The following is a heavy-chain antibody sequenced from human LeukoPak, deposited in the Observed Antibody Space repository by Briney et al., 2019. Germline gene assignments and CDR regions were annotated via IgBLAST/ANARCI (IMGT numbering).Heavy chain of an antibody. CDR1: GVSISSGDYD. D-gene: IGHD3-22*01. Sequence: PSQTLSLTCTVSGVSISSGDYDWGWLRQPRGKGLEWIVYIYYSGSTYDNPASKSLFTISVDTSKTQFSLKLSSVTAADTAVYYCAREERDSSGYYPGYWGQGTLVTVSS. CDR2: IYYSGST. J-gene: IGHJ4*02. CDR3: AREERDSSGYYPGY. V-gene: IGHV4-30-4*01.